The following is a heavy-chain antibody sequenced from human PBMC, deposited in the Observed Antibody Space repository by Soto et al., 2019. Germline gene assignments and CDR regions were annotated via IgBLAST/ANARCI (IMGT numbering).Heavy chain of an antibody. J-gene: IGHJ1*01. CDR3: AKAGGSTWGTEYFQH. CDR1: GFTFSSYA. V-gene: IGHV3-23*01. Sequence: EVQLLESGGGLVQPGGSPRLSCAASGFTFSSYAMTWVRQAPGKGLEWVSLITGSGDSTYYADSVKGRFTISRDNSKNTLYLQMNSLRAEDTAVYYCAKAGGSTWGTEYFQHWGQGTLVTVSS. CDR2: ITGSGDST. D-gene: IGHD6-13*01.